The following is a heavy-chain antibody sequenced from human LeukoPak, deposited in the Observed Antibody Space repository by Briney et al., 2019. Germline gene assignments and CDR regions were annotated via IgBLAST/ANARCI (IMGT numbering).Heavy chain of an antibody. J-gene: IGHJ4*02. D-gene: IGHD3-10*01. CDR3: AARSMVRGGPFDY. CDR2: IYYSGST. V-gene: IGHV4-39*07. CDR1: GGSISSSSYY. Sequence: PSETLSLTCTVSGGSISSSSYYWGWIRQPPGKGLEWIGSIYYSGSTYYNPSLKSRVTISVDTSKNQFSLKLSSVTAADTAVYYCAARSMVRGGPFDYWGQGTLVTVSS.